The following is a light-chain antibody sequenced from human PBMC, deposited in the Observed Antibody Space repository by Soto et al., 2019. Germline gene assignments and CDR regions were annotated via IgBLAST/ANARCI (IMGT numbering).Light chain of an antibody. CDR1: QDISNY. CDR3: QQYENLPT. CDR2: DAS. V-gene: IGKV1-33*01. J-gene: IGKJ5*01. Sequence: DIQMTQSPSSLSASVVDRVTITFQASQDISNYLNWYQQKPGKAPKLLIYDASNLETGVPSRFSGSGSGTDFTFTISSLQPEDIATYYCQQYENLPTFGQGTRLEIK.